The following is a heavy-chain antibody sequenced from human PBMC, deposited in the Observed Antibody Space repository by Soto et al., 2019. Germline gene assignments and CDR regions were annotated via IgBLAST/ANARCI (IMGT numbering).Heavy chain of an antibody. CDR1: GGSISGYY. V-gene: IGHV4-59*08. Sequence: QVQLQESGPGLVKPSETLSLTCTVSGGSISGYYWSWIRQPPGKGLEWIGYIYYRGSTNYNPSLKSRVTISVDTSKNQFSLKVSSETATDTAVYYCARLSSNLEFLWGQGTLVTVSS. J-gene: IGHJ4*02. D-gene: IGHD2-2*01. CDR3: ARLSSNLEFL. CDR2: IYYRGST.